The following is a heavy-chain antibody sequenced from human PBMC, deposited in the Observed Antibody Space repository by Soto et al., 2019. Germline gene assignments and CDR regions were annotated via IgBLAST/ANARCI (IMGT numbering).Heavy chain of an antibody. Sequence: QVQLQESGPGLVKPSETLSLTCTVSGGSINGYFWSWIRQPPGKGLEWIGYIYYSGSTSYNPSLKSRVTISVDTSKNQFSLQLSSVTAADTALCFCARHDMAMVRVSYLDQLGQGALVTVSS. J-gene: IGHJ4*02. CDR2: IYYSGST. V-gene: IGHV4-59*08. CDR1: GGSINGYF. D-gene: IGHD5-18*01. CDR3: ARHDMAMVRVSYLDQ.